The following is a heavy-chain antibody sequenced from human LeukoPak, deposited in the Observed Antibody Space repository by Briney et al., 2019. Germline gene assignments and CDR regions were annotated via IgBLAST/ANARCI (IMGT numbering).Heavy chain of an antibody. V-gene: IGHV3-66*01. D-gene: IGHD2-2*01. CDR2: IYSGGST. CDR1: GFTVSSNY. Sequence: GGSLRLSCAASGFTVSSNYMSWVRQAPGKGLEWVSVIYSGGSTYYADSVKGRFTISRDNSKNTLYLQMNSLRAEDTAEYYCAREGCSSTSCYYYYWGQGTLVTVSS. CDR3: AREGCSSTSCYYYY. J-gene: IGHJ4*02.